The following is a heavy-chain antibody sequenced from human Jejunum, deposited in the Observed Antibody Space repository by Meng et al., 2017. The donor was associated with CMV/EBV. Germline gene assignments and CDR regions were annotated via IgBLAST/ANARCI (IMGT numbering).Heavy chain of an antibody. CDR1: THY. D-gene: IGHD2-2*01. V-gene: IGHV4-59*11. CDR2: IYYSGTT. Sequence: THYWSLIRQPPGKGLEWIGSIYYSGTTDYHPSLVSRVTMSLDTSKNQFSLKLSSVTTADTAVYYCARIIRAGYCDSASCYGADYWGQGTLVTVSS. J-gene: IGHJ4*02. CDR3: ARIIRAGYCDSASCYGADY.